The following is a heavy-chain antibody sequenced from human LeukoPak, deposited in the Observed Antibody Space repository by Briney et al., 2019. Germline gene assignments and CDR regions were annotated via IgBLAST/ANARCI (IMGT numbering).Heavy chain of an antibody. CDR2: ISYGGST. CDR3: ARDVGGYYYGNLEY. J-gene: IGHJ1*01. CDR1: DGSISSGDHY. V-gene: IGHV4-31*03. Sequence: SETLSLTCSVSDGSISSGDHYWSWIRQLPGKGLEWIGYISYGGSTFYNPSLKSRAAISADTSQTQFSLKLTSVTAADTAVYYCARDVGGYYYGNLEYWGQGIMVTVSS. D-gene: IGHD3-22*01.